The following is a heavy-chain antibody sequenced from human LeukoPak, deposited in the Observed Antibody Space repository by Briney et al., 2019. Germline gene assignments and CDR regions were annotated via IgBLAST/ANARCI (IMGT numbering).Heavy chain of an antibody. Sequence: PSETLSLTCSASGGSISRSSYNWGWIRQPPGKGLEWIGEINHSGSTNYNPSLKSRVTISVDTSKNQFSLKLSSVTAADTAVYYCARGPRLRIVVVPAAGYNWFDPWGQGTLVTVSS. J-gene: IGHJ5*02. CDR2: INHSGST. D-gene: IGHD2-2*01. V-gene: IGHV4-39*07. CDR3: ARGPRLRIVVVPAAGYNWFDP. CDR1: GGSISRSSYN.